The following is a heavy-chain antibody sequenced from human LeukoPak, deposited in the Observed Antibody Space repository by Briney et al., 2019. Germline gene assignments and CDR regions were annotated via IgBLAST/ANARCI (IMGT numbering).Heavy chain of an antibody. Sequence: PSETLSLTCTVSGGSLTNYYWNWIRQPPGKRLEWIGYIYYSGNTNYNPSLKSRVTISVDTSKNQFSLKLSSVTAADTAVYYCARGNGYSSSCYFDYWGQGTLVTVSS. J-gene: IGHJ4*02. CDR1: GGSLTNYY. CDR2: IYYSGNT. V-gene: IGHV4-59*01. D-gene: IGHD6-13*01. CDR3: ARGNGYSSSCYFDY.